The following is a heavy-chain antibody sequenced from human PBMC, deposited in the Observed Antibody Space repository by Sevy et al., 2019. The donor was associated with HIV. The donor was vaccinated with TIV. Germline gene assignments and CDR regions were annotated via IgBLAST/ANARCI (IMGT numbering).Heavy chain of an antibody. V-gene: IGHV4-39*01. CDR3: AGHDSSSWSFDY. CDR1: GGSISSSSYY. CDR2: IYYSGST. D-gene: IGHD6-13*01. Sequence: SETLSLTCTVSGGSISSSSYYWVWIRQPPGKGLEWIGSIYYSGSTYYNPPLKSRVTISVDTSKSQFSLKLSSVTAADTAVYYCAGHDSSSWSFDYWVQGTLVTVSS. J-gene: IGHJ4*02.